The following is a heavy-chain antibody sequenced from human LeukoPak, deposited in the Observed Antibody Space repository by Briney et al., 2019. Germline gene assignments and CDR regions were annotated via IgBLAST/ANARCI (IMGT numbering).Heavy chain of an antibody. CDR2: INPNSGGT. CDR3: ARDGTGNWFHP. Sequence: GASVKVSCKASGYTFTGYYMHWVRQAPGQGLGWMGWINPNSGGTNYAQTFQGRVTMTRDTSISTAYMELSRLRYDDTAVYYCARDGTGNWFHPWGQGTLVSVSS. V-gene: IGHV1-2*02. J-gene: IGHJ5*02. CDR1: GYTFTGYY. D-gene: IGHD7-27*01.